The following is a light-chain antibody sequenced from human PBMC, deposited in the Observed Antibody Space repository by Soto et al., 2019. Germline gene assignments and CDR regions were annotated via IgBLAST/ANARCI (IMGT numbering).Light chain of an antibody. CDR3: QQSYSIPET. CDR2: AAT. CDR1: QRISFY. V-gene: IGKV1-39*01. Sequence: DLHMTQSPSSLSASVGDRVTITCRASQRISFYLNWYQQKPGQAPKLLIYAATSLRSGVPSRFSGSGSGTDFTLTISSLQPEDFAKYYCQQSYSIPETFGQGTKLEI. J-gene: IGKJ1*01.